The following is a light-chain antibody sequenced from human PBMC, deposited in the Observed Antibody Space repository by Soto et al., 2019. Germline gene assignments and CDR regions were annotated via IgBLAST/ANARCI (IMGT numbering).Light chain of an antibody. J-gene: IGLJ2*01. CDR2: LND. Sequence: QSVLTQPPSASGPPGQRVTISCSGSVSNIGSNTVNWYQHLPGTAPRFLIYLNDQRPSGVPDRFFGSKSGTSASLAISGLRSEDEAEYYCAAWDDSLSGPVFGGGTKLTVL. CDR1: VSNIGSNT. V-gene: IGLV1-44*01. CDR3: AAWDDSLSGPV.